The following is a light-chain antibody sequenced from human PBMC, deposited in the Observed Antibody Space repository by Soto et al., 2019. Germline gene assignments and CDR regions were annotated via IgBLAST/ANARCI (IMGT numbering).Light chain of an antibody. CDR3: SSYAGSNNYV. J-gene: IGLJ1*01. CDR2: EVN. CDR1: SSDVGGYNY. Sequence: QSALTQPPSASGSPGQSVTISCTGTSSDVGGYNYVSWYQQHPGKAPKFMIYEVNKRPSGVPDRFSGSKSGNTASLTVSGLQAEDEADYYCSSYAGSNNYVVGTGTKVTVL. V-gene: IGLV2-8*01.